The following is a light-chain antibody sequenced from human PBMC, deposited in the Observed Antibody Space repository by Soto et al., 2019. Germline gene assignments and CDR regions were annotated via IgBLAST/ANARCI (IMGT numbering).Light chain of an antibody. CDR2: AAS. CDR1: QSVSSTY. V-gene: IGKV3-20*01. Sequence: PGERATLSCTASQSVSSTYLAWYQQKPGQAPRPLISAASSRATGTPDRFSGSGSGTDFTLTISRLEPEDFAVYYCQQYGSSRWTFGQGTKVEIK. J-gene: IGKJ1*01. CDR3: QQYGSSRWT.